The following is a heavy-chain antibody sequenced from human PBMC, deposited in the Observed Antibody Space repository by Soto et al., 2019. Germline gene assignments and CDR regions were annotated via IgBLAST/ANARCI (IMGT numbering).Heavy chain of an antibody. V-gene: IGHV1-18*01. J-gene: IGHJ5*02. Sequence: QVQLVQSGAEVKKPGASVKVSCKASGYTFTSYGISWVRQAPGQGLEWMGRISAYNGNTNYAQKLQGRVTMTTDTSTGTDYMTLRSMRSDDTAVYYCARVVGALGHWFDPWGQGTLVTVSS. D-gene: IGHD1-26*01. CDR1: GYTFTSYG. CDR2: ISAYNGNT. CDR3: ARVVGALGHWFDP.